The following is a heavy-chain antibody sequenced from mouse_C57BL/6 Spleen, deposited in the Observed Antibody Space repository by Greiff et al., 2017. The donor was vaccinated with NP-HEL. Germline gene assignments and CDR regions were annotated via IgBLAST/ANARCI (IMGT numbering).Heavy chain of an antibody. D-gene: IGHD3-3*01. J-gene: IGHJ3*01. Sequence: QVQLQQSGTELVKPGASVKLSCKASGYTFTSYWMHWVKQRPGQGLEWIGNINPSNGGTNYNEKFKSKATLTVDKSSSTAYMQLSSLTSEDSAVYYCAEGAGTKILFAYWGQGTLVTVSA. V-gene: IGHV1-53*01. CDR2: INPSNGGT. CDR3: AEGAGTKILFAY. CDR1: GYTFTSYW.